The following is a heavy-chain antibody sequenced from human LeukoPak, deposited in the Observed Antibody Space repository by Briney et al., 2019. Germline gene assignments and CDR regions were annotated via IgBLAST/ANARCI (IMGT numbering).Heavy chain of an antibody. V-gene: IGHV1-2*02. CDR1: GYTFTDYY. D-gene: IGHD2-2*01. CDR3: AAGERLVPAAMWFDY. CDR2: INPKSGGR. Sequence: ASVKVSCKASGYTFTDYYMHWVRQAPGQGLEWMGWINPKSGGRSYAQRFQGRVTMTRDTSISTAYMELSRLRSDDTAVYYCAAGERLVPAAMWFDYWGQGTLVTVSS. J-gene: IGHJ4*02.